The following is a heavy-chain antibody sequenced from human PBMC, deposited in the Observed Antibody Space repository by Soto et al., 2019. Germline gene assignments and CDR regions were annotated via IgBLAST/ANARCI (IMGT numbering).Heavy chain of an antibody. CDR3: AKVITTDISYWYGMDV. V-gene: IGHV3-23*01. Sequence: PGGSLRLSCAASGFTFSSYPMVWVRQAPGKGLESISSISGSGTSYYADSVKGRFTISRDNSENTLYLQMNGLRAEDTAVYYCAKVITTDISYWYGMDVWGQGTTVTVSS. CDR1: GFTFSSYP. D-gene: IGHD4-4*01. CDR2: ISGSGTS. J-gene: IGHJ6*02.